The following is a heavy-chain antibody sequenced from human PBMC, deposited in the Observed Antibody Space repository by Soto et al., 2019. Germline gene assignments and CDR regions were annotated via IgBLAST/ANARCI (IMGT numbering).Heavy chain of an antibody. CDR2: IYYSGST. J-gene: IGHJ5*02. Sequence: QVQLQESGPGLVKPSETLSLTCTVSGGSVSSGSYYWSWIRQPPGKGLEWIGYIYYSGSTNYNPSLKRRVSLSVATSKNQFSLKLSSVAAADTAVYYCAREGVNWNYVGWFDPWGQGTLVTVSS. D-gene: IGHD1-7*01. CDR3: AREGVNWNYVGWFDP. CDR1: GGSVSSGSYY. V-gene: IGHV4-61*01.